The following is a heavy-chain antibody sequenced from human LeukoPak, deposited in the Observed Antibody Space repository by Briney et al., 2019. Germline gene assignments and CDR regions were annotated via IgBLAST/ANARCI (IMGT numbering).Heavy chain of an antibody. CDR3: ARDGFRYYYDSSGYYSPTYYFDY. CDR2: IYTSGST. CDR1: GGSISSYY. D-gene: IGHD3-22*01. J-gene: IGHJ4*02. V-gene: IGHV4-4*07. Sequence: SETLFLTCTVSGGSISSYYWSWIRQPAGKGLEWIGRIYTSGSTNYNPSLKSRVTMSVDTSKNQFSLKLSSVTAADTAVYYCARDGFRYYYDSSGYYSPTYYFDYWGQGTLVTVSS.